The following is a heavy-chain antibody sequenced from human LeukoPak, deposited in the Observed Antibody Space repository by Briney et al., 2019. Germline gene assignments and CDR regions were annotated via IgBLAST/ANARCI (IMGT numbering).Heavy chain of an antibody. CDR3: ARALRESSTSHVINYDFWSGYGAPQGYNWFDP. J-gene: IGHJ5*02. V-gene: IGHV4-31*03. Sequence: PSQTLSLTCTVSGGSISSGGYYWSWIRPHPGKGLEWIGYIYYSERTYYNPSLKSRATIPVGTSKNQFSLKLSSVTAADTAVYYCARALRESSTSHVINYDFWSGYGAPQGYNWFDPWGQGTLVTVSS. CDR2: IYYSERT. CDR1: GGSISSGGYY. D-gene: IGHD3-3*01.